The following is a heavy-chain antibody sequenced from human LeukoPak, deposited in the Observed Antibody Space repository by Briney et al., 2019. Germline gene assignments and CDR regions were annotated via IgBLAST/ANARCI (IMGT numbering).Heavy chain of an antibody. J-gene: IGHJ4*02. CDR2: ISGSGGST. CDR3: ARDRRIAVAGKEGYFDY. CDR1: GFTFSSYA. V-gene: IGHV3-23*01. D-gene: IGHD6-19*01. Sequence: GGSLRLSCAASGFTFSSYAMSWVRQAPGKGLEWVSAISGSGGSTYYADSVKGRFTISRDNSKNTLYLQMNSLRAEDTAVYYCARDRRIAVAGKEGYFDYWGQGTLVTVSS.